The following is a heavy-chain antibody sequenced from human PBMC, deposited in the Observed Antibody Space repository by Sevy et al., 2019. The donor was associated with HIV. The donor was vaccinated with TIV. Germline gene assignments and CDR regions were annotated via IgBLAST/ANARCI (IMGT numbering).Heavy chain of an antibody. CDR2: IGWNSGSV. D-gene: IGHD3-10*01. CDR3: AKDLLPYGSGSDPLDY. V-gene: IGHV3-9*01. Sequence: GGSLRLSCAASGFRFEDYGMHWVRRAPGKGLEWVSGIGWNSGSVGYAVSVKGRFTISRDNAKNLLYLQMNSLTSEDTALYYCAKDLLPYGSGSDPLDYWGQGTVVTVSS. J-gene: IGHJ4*02. CDR1: GFRFEDYG.